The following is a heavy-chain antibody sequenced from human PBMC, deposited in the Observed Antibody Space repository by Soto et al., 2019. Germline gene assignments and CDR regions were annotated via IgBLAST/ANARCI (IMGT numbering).Heavy chain of an antibody. J-gene: IGHJ4*02. D-gene: IGHD3-22*01. CDR2: IDPSDSQT. Sequence: GESLKISCNGSGYSFACYWIAWVRQKPWKGLEWMGRIDPSDSQTYYSPSFRGHVTISVTKSITTVFLQWSSLRASDTTMYYCARQIYDSDTGPNFQYYFDSWGQGTPVTVSS. CDR3: ARQIYDSDTGPNFQYYFDS. CDR1: GYSFACYW. V-gene: IGHV5-10-1*01.